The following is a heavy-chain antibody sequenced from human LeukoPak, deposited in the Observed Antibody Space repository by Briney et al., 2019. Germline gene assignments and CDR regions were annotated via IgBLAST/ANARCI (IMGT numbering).Heavy chain of an antibody. Sequence: GASVKVSCKASGYTFTSYYMHWVRQAPGQGLEWMGIINPSGGSTSYAQKFQGRATMTRDTSTSTVYMELSSLRSEDTAVYYCARDTYSYGLFDYWGQGTLVTVSS. D-gene: IGHD5-18*01. V-gene: IGHV1-46*01. CDR3: ARDTYSYGLFDY. CDR2: INPSGGST. J-gene: IGHJ4*02. CDR1: GYTFTSYY.